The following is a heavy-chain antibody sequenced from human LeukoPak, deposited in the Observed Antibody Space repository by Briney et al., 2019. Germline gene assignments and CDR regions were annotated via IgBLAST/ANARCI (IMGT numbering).Heavy chain of an antibody. V-gene: IGHV3-53*01. Sequence: GGSLRLPCAASGFTVSSAYMSWVRQAPGKGLEWVSIIFSGGTAYYADSVKGRFTISRDNSKNTLYLQMNSLRAEDTAVYYCARDPVGATDWFDPWGQGTLVTVSS. J-gene: IGHJ5*02. CDR3: ARDPVGATDWFDP. CDR1: GFTVSSAY. CDR2: IFSGGTA. D-gene: IGHD1-26*01.